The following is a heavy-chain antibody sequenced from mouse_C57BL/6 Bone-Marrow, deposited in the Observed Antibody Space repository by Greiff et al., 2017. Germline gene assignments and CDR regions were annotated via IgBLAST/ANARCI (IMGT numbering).Heavy chain of an antibody. CDR2: IDPSDSYT. Sequence: QVQLQQPGAELVRPGTSVKLSCKASGYTFTSYWMPWVKQRPGQGLEWIGVIDPSDSYTNYNQKFKGQATLTVDTSSSTAYMQLSRLTSRDSAVYYCARPGSYYGSRGFAYWGQGTLVTVSA. CDR1: GYTFTSYW. D-gene: IGHD1-1*01. J-gene: IGHJ3*01. CDR3: ARPGSYYGSRGFAY. V-gene: IGHV1-59*01.